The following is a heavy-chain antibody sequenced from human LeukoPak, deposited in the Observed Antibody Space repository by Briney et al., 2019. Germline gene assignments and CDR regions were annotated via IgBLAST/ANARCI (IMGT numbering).Heavy chain of an antibody. CDR3: TTIKRGNIFGYFDF. CDR1: GGSMTTHH. V-gene: IGHV4-59*11. D-gene: IGHD5-18*01. CDR2: VFDSGRT. J-gene: IGHJ4*02. Sequence: SETLSLTCTVSGGSMTTHHWNWIRQTPGKGLERIGYVFDSGRTKENPSLKSRVTLPADTSKNQLSLRLSSVTAADTAVYYCTTIKRGNIFGYFDFWGQGILVTVSS.